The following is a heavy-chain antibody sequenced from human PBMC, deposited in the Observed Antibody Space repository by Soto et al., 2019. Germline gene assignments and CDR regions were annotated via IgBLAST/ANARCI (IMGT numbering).Heavy chain of an antibody. D-gene: IGHD3-16*02. CDR1: GFTVSSNY. Sequence: GASVKVSCAASGFTVSSNYMSWVRQAPGKGLEWVSVIYSGGSTYYADSVKGRFTISRDNSKNTLYLQMNSLRAEETAVYYCANRIGYWGQGTLVTISS. V-gene: IGHV3-53*01. CDR2: IYSGGST. CDR3: ANRIGY. J-gene: IGHJ4*01.